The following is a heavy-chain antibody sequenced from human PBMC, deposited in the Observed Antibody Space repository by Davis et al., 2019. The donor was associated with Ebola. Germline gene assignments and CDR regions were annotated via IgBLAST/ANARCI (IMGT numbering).Heavy chain of an antibody. D-gene: IGHD3-22*01. Sequence: MPGGSLRLSCTVSGGSISSYYWSWIRQPPGKGLEWIGYIYYSGSTNYNPSLKSRVTISVDTSKNQFSLKLSSVTAADTAVYYCARVETAYYYDSSGYSRAFYFDYWGQGTLVTVSS. J-gene: IGHJ4*02. CDR2: IYYSGST. CDR3: ARVETAYYYDSSGYSRAFYFDY. CDR1: GGSISSYY. V-gene: IGHV4-59*08.